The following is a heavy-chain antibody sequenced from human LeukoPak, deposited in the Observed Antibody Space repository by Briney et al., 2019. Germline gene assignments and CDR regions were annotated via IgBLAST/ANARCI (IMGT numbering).Heavy chain of an antibody. CDR3: ARGYSRAAFDI. J-gene: IGHJ3*02. CDR2: ISSTGGTI. D-gene: IGHD2-15*01. V-gene: IGHV3-48*01. Sequence: GGSLRLSCVASGFTFRNYLMNWVRQAPGKGLEWVSFISSTGGTIYYADSVKGRFTVSRDNDKNSLLLQMSSLRAEDTALYYCARGYSRAAFDIWGQGTMVTVSS. CDR1: GFTFRNYL.